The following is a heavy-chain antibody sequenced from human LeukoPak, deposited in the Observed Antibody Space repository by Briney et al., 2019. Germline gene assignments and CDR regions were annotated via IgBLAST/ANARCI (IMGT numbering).Heavy chain of an antibody. CDR1: GFHISNYW. J-gene: IGHJ4*02. D-gene: IGHD5-24*01. V-gene: IGHV5-51*01. CDR2: IYAGDSGT. CDR3: ARRANRDGYNYDYYDY. Sequence: GESLKISCKASGFHISNYWIGWVRQMPGEGLEWMGIIYAGDSGTRYSPSFEGQVTVSADKSINTAYVEWSSLKASDTAVYYCARRANRDGYNYDYYDYWGQGTLVSVSS.